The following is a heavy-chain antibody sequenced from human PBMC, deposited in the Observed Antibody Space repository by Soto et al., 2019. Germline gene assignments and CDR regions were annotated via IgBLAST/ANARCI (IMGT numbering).Heavy chain of an antibody. D-gene: IGHD1-1*01. J-gene: IGHJ6*04. CDR2: IKSKTDGGTT. Sequence: LRLSCAASGFTFSNAWMSWVRQAPGKGLEWVGRIKSKTDGGTTDYAAPVKGRFTISRDDSKNTLYLQMNSLKTEDTAVYYCTTDLFSFWTDVWGKGTTVTVSS. CDR1: GFTFSNAW. CDR3: TTDLFSFWTDV. V-gene: IGHV3-15*01.